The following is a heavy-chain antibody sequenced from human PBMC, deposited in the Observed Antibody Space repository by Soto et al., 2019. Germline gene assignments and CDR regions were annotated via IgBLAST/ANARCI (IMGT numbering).Heavy chain of an antibody. CDR2: IYYSGST. V-gene: IGHV4-30-4*01. CDR1: GGSISSGDYY. CDR3: ARGAYYYDSSGYVYNWFDP. D-gene: IGHD3-22*01. J-gene: IGHJ5*02. Sequence: PSETLSLTCTVSGGSISSGDYYWSWIRQPPGKGLEWIGYIYYSGSTYYKPSLKSRVTISVDTSKNQFSLKLSSVTAADTAVYYCARGAYYYDSSGYVYNWFDPWGQGTLVTVSS.